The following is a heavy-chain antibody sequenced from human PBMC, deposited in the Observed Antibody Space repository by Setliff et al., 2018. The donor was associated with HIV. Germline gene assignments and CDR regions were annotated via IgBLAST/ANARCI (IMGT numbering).Heavy chain of an antibody. CDR3: AKLGDSTGVYSYFDY. CDR1: GGSISSPTYY. CDR2: FYSSRST. Sequence: SETLSLTCTVSGGSISSPTYYWGWIRQPPGKGLEWIGTFYSSRSTYYNPSLRSRVTLSVDTSKNHFSLELSSVTAADTAVYYCAKLGDSTGVYSYFDYWGQGMLVTVSS. D-gene: IGHD7-27*01. V-gene: IGHV4-39*02. J-gene: IGHJ4*02.